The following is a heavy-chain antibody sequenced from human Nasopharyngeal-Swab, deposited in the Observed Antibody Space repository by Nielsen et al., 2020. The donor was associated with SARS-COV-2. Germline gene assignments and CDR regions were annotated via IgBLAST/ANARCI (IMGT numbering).Heavy chain of an antibody. CDR2: INTNTGNP. D-gene: IGHD3-10*01. CDR3: ARDPEFRPPYYYYGMDV. Sequence: ASVKVSCKASGYTFTSYAMNWVRQAPGQGLEWMGWINTNTGNPTYAQGFTGRSVFSLDTSVSTAYLQISSLKAEDTAVYYCARDPEFRPPYYYYGMDVWGQGTTVTVSS. V-gene: IGHV7-4-1*02. CDR1: GYTFTSYA. J-gene: IGHJ6*02.